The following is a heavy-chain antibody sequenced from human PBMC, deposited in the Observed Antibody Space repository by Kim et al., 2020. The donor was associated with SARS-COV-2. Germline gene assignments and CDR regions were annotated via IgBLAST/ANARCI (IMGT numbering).Heavy chain of an antibody. J-gene: IGHJ6*02. D-gene: IGHD3-10*01. CDR3: ARGGYYYGSGSYDLPLLVQQNYGMDV. CDR2: IIPIFGTA. Sequence: SVKVSCKASGGTFSSYAISWVRQAPGQGLEWMGGIIPIFGTANYAQKFQGRVTITADKSTSTAYMELSSLRSEDTAVYYCARGGYYYGSGSYDLPLLVQQNYGMDVWGQGTTVTVSS. V-gene: IGHV1-69*06. CDR1: GGTFSSYA.